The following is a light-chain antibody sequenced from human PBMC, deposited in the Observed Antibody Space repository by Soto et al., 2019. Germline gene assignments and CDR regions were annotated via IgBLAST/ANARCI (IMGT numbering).Light chain of an antibody. CDR2: DAS. V-gene: IGKV1-5*01. J-gene: IGKJ5*01. Sequence: DIQMTQSPSTLSASVGDRVTITCRASQSISSWLAWYQQKPGKAPKLLIYDASSLESGVPSRFSGSGSGTEFTLTISSLQPDDFATYYCQPYNSYSINCGQGTRLEIK. CDR3: QPYNSYSIN. CDR1: QSISSW.